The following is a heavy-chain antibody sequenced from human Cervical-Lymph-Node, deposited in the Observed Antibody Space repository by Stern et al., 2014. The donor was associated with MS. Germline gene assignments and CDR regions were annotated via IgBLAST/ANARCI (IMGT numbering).Heavy chain of an antibody. CDR3: ARSGSYPPRDGMDV. CDR2: ISSSGATI. J-gene: IGHJ6*02. D-gene: IGHD1-26*01. CDR1: GFNFSDYS. Sequence: QVQLVQSGGGLVKPGGSLRLSCEVSGFNFSDYSITWIRQAPGKGLELVSFISSSGATISYADSVKGRFSISTDSTKNSLGLQMNSLRREDTAVYFCARSGSYPPRDGMDVWGQGTTVTVS. V-gene: IGHV3-11*01.